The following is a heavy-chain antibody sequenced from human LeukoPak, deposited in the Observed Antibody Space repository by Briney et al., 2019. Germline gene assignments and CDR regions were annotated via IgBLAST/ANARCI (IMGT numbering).Heavy chain of an antibody. CDR2: ISYDGTNK. Sequence: SGGSLRLSCAASGFTFNSYAMHWVRQAPGKGLEWVAVISYDGTNKYYADSVKGRFTISRDNSKNTLYLQLNSLRTEDTAVYYCARVRTQHPLTSELDFDYWGQGTLVTVSS. D-gene: IGHD1-14*01. CDR3: ARVRTQHPLTSELDFDY. V-gene: IGHV3-30-3*01. J-gene: IGHJ4*02. CDR1: GFTFNSYA.